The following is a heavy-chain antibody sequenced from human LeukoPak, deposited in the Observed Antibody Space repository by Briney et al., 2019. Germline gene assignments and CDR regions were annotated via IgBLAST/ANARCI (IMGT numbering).Heavy chain of an antibody. D-gene: IGHD2-2*01. CDR2: SNPNSGGT. J-gene: IGHJ4*02. CDR3: ARANALYCSSTSCLFDY. V-gene: IGHV1-2*02. Sequence: ASVKVSCKASGYTFTGYYMHWVRQAPGQGLEWMAWSNPNSGGTYYAQNFHDRITMTRDTSISTAYMELSRLRSDDTAIYYCARANALYCSSTSCLFDYWGQGTLVTVSS. CDR1: GYTFTGYY.